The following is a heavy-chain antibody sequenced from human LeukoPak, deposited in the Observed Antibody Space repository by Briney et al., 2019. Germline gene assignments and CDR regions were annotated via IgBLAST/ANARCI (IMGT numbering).Heavy chain of an antibody. CDR1: GYTFANYW. Sequence: GESLKISCKGSGYTFANYWIGWVRQMPGKGLEWMGIIYPVDSDTRYSPSIQGQVTISADRSISTAYLQWSSLKASDTAMYYCARHGSTASPYYYYMDVWGKGTTVTVSS. CDR3: ARHGSTASPYYYYMDV. J-gene: IGHJ6*03. V-gene: IGHV5-51*01. CDR2: IYPVDSDT. D-gene: IGHD6-6*01.